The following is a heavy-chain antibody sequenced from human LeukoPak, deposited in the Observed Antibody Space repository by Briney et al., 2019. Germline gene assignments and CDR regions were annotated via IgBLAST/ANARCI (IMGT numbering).Heavy chain of an antibody. CDR2: IYSDGTT. V-gene: IGHV3-53*01. D-gene: IGHD6-13*01. Sequence: GGSLGLSCTVSGFTVSSNYMSWVRQAPGKGLEWVSVIYSDGTTYNADSVKGRFTISRDNSKNTLYLQINSLRAEDTAVYYCARGIAAAGTGLYNWGQGTLLTVSS. J-gene: IGHJ4*02. CDR3: ARGIAAAGTGLYN. CDR1: GFTVSSNY.